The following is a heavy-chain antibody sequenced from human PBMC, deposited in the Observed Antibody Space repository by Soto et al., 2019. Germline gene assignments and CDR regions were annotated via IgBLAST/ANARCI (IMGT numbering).Heavy chain of an antibody. D-gene: IGHD1-26*01. V-gene: IGHV1-18*01. J-gene: IGHJ5*02. CDR3: AVAYSGTYYGYLDP. Sequence: ASVKVSCKTSGYTFIAYGLAWLRQAPGQRPEWMGWVSVNDERTNYAHNFQGRVTMTEDTSTDTSYMELTSLTSDDTAVYYCAVAYSGTYYGYLDPWGQGTLVTVSS. CDR2: VSVNDERT. CDR1: GYTFIAYG.